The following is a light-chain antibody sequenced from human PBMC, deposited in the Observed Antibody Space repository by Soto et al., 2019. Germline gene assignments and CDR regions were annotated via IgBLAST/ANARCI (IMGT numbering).Light chain of an antibody. CDR1: RSIAAY. CDR2: AAS. J-gene: IGKJ1*01. Sequence: IQVTQSPSSLSASVGDGVNITCRASRSIAAYLNWYHQKPRKAPNLLVYAASRLNGGVPPRFSGSGSGTDFTLTVSGLLPEDFGTYYCQQTYGTPRTFGQGTRVEVK. V-gene: IGKV1-39*01. CDR3: QQTYGTPRT.